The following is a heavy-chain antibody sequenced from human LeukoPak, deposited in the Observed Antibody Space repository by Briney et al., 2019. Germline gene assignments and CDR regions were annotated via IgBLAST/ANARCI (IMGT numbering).Heavy chain of an antibody. CDR1: GGSIGSGGYY. V-gene: IGHV4-31*03. J-gene: IGHJ4*02. CDR3: ARDRVSFIAAAGAHYFDY. D-gene: IGHD6-13*01. CDR2: IYYSGST. Sequence: SETLSLTCTVSGGSIGSGGYYWSWIRQHPGKGLEWIGYIYYSGSTYYNPSLKSRVTISVDTSKNQFSLKLSSVTAADTAVYYCARDRVSFIAAAGAHYFDYWGQGTLVTVSS.